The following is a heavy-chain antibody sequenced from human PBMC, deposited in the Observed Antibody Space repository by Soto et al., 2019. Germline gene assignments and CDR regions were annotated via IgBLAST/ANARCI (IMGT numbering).Heavy chain of an antibody. CDR1: GFTFSSYA. CDR2: ISGSGGST. J-gene: IGHJ6*03. Sequence: GGSLRLSCAASGFTFSSYAMSWVRQAPGKGLEWVSAISGSGGSTYYADSVKGRFTISRDNSKNTLYLQMNSLRAEDTAVYYCAKKGHYDFWSGYYLYMDVWGKGTTVTVSS. V-gene: IGHV3-23*01. D-gene: IGHD3-3*01. CDR3: AKKGHYDFWSGYYLYMDV.